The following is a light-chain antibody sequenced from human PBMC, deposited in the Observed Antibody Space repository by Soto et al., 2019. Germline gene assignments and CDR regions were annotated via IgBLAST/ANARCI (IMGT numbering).Light chain of an antibody. J-gene: IGKJ5*01. CDR2: AAS. Sequence: EVVMTQSPATLSVSPGERATLSCRASQSISSKLAWYQQKPGQAPRLLIYAASTRATGIPATFSGSGSGTEFTLTISSLQSEDSALYYCQQYTYWPFTFGQGTRLEMK. V-gene: IGKV3-15*01. CDR3: QQYTYWPFT. CDR1: QSISSK.